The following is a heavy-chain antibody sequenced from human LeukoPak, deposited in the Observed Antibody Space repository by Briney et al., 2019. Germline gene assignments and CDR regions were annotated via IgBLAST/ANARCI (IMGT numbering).Heavy chain of an antibody. CDR2: ISYDGSNK. Sequence: GGSLRLSCAASGFTFSSYWMSWVRQAPGKGLEWVAVISYDGSNKYYADSVKGRFTISRDNSKNTLYLQMNSLRAEDTAVYYCARESIAVATDYWGQGTLVTVSS. V-gene: IGHV3-30-3*01. J-gene: IGHJ4*02. CDR1: GFTFSSYW. CDR3: ARESIAVATDY. D-gene: IGHD6-19*01.